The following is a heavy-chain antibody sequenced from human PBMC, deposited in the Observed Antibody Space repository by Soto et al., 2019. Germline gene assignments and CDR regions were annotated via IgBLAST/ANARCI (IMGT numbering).Heavy chain of an antibody. CDR1: GFAFSDYS. CDR3: ARDEGGYGHYYDFGMDV. CDR2: ISSVSDYI. V-gene: IGHV3-21*01. Sequence: GGSLRLSCAASGFAFSDYSLNWVRQAPGKGLEWVSSISSVSDYIYYADSVKGRFTISRDNAKNSLYLQMNSLRADDTAVHYCARDEGGYGHYYDFGMDVWGQGTTVTVSS. J-gene: IGHJ6*02. D-gene: IGHD5-12*01.